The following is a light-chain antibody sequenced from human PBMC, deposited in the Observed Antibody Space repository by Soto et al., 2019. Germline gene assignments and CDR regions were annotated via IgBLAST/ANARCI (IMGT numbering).Light chain of an antibody. CDR2: EVS. CDR3: SSYTSSSTDWV. CDR1: SSDVGGYNY. J-gene: IGLJ3*02. V-gene: IGLV2-14*01. Sequence: QSVLTQPASVSGSPGQSVTISCPRTSSDVGGYNYVSWYQQHPGKAPKLMIYEVSNRPSGVSNRFSGSKSGNTASLTISGLQAEDEADYYCSSYTSSSTDWVFGGGTKLSV.